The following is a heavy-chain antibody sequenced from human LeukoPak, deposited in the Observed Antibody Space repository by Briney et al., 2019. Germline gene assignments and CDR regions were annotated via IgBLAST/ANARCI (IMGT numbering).Heavy chain of an antibody. CDR3: ARTYSSGWSDY. CDR2: IYYSGST. J-gene: IGHJ4*02. CDR1: GGSISSSSYY. Sequence: SETLSLTCTVSGGSISSSSYYWGWIRQPPGKGLEWIGSIYYSGSTYYNPSLKSRVTISVDTSKNQFYLKVSSVTAADTAVYYCARTYSSGWSDYWGQGTLVTVSS. D-gene: IGHD6-19*01. V-gene: IGHV4-39*07.